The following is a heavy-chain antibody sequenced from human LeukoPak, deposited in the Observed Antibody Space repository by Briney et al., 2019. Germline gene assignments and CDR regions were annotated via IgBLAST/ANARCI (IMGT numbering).Heavy chain of an antibody. Sequence: NPSETLSLTCTVSGGSISSYYWSWLRQPPGKGLEWIGYIYYSGSTNYNPSLKSRVTISVDTSKNQFSLKLSSVTAADTAVYYCARHREYSSSQGWFDPWGQGTLVTVSS. CDR2: IYYSGST. V-gene: IGHV4-59*08. J-gene: IGHJ5*02. D-gene: IGHD6-6*01. CDR1: GGSISSYY. CDR3: ARHREYSSSQGWFDP.